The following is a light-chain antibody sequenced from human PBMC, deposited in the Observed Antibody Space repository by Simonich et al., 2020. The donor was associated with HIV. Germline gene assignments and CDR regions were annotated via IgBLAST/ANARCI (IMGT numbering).Light chain of an antibody. CDR1: SSDVGSYNL. Sequence: QSALTQPASVSGSPGQSITISCTGTSSDVGSYNLVSGYQPHPGKAPKLLIYEGSKRPSGVSNRFSGSKSGNTASLTISGLQADDEADYYCSSYTSTSTLVFGGGTKLTVL. CDR3: SSYTSTSTLV. V-gene: IGLV2-14*02. CDR2: EGS. J-gene: IGLJ2*01.